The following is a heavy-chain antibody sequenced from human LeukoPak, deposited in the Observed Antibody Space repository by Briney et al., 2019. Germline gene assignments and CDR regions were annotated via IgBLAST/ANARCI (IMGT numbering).Heavy chain of an antibody. CDR1: GDAISSNY. D-gene: IGHD6-19*01. CDR3: ARSIAVAGTVGYYYYAMDV. J-gene: IGHJ6*02. Sequence: SETLSLTCNVSGDAISSNYWSWIRQPPGKGLEWIGYIYYSGSTNYNPSLKSRVTISVDTSRNQFSLKMSSVTAADTAVYYCARSIAVAGTVGYYYYAMDVWGQGTTVTVSS. CDR2: IYYSGST. V-gene: IGHV4-59*01.